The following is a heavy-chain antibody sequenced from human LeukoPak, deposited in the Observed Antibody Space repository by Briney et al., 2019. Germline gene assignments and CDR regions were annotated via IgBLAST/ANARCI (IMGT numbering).Heavy chain of an antibody. CDR1: GFTFSSYE. J-gene: IGHJ4*02. V-gene: IGHV3-48*03. CDR3: ARVPGIAAAGHFDY. Sequence: GGSLRLSCAASGFTFSSYEMNWVRQAPGKGLEWVSYISSSGSTIYYADSVKGRFTISRDNAKNSLYLLMNSLRAEDTAVYYCARVPGIAAAGHFDYWGQGTLVTVSS. CDR2: ISSSGSTI. D-gene: IGHD6-13*01.